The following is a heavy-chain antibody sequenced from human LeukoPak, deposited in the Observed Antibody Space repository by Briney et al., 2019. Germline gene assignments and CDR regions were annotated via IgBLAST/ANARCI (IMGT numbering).Heavy chain of an antibody. J-gene: IGHJ4*02. Sequence: SETLSLTCAVYGHSFSGYYWSWIRQPPGKGLEWIGEFHHSGSTKYNPPLQSQVTISVHTSKNQFSLKLRSVTAADTAVYYCARSRGWLQSHPLGYWGQGTLVAVSS. D-gene: IGHD5-24*01. V-gene: IGHV4-34*01. CDR2: FHHSGST. CDR3: ARSRGWLQSHPLGY. CDR1: GHSFSGYY.